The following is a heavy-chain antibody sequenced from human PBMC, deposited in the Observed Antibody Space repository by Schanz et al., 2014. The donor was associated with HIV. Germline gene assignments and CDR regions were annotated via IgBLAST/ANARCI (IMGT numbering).Heavy chain of an antibody. CDR3: ARDGGEV. J-gene: IGHJ6*02. CDR1: GFTLSSYS. CDR2: IGRDGSER. Sequence: EVQLVESGGGLVKPGGSLRLSCAASGFTLSSYSMNWVRQAPGKGLEWVANIGRDGSERYYVDSVKGRFTISRDNAKNSLFLQMESLRAEDTAVYYCARDGGEVWGQGTTVTVSS. V-gene: IGHV3-7*01. D-gene: IGHD3-16*01.